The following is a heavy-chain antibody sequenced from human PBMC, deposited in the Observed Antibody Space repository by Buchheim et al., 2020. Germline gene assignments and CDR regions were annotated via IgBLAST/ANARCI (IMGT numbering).Heavy chain of an antibody. V-gene: IGHV3-33*01. J-gene: IGHJ5*02. D-gene: IGHD6-13*01. Sequence: QVQLVESGGGVVQPGRSLRLSCAASGFTFSSYGMHWVRQAPGKGLEWVAVIWSDGSNKYYADSVKGRFTIPSANSKTTLYLQMNSLRAEDTAVYYCARELGSSWYAGHWFDPWGQGTL. CDR3: ARELGSSWYAGHWFDP. CDR1: GFTFSSYG. CDR2: IWSDGSNK.